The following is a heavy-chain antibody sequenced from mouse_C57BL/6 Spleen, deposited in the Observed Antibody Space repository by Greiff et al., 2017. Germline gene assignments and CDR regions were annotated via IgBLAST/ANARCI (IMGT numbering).Heavy chain of an antibody. J-gene: IGHJ4*01. Sequence: VQLQQPGAELVMPGASVKLSCKASGYTFTSYWMHWVKQRPGQGLEWIGELDPSDSYTNYNQKFKGKSTLTVDKSSSTAYMQLSSLTSEDSAVYYGASCDYDGVDYWGQGTSVTVSS. CDR2: LDPSDSYT. V-gene: IGHV1-69*01. D-gene: IGHD2-4*01. CDR3: ASCDYDGVDY. CDR1: GYTFTSYW.